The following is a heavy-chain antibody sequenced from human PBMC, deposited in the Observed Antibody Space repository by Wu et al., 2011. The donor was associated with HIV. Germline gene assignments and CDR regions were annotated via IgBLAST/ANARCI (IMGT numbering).Heavy chain of an antibody. CDR2: IIPIFGTA. Sequence: QVQLVQSGVEVKKPGSSVKVSCKASGGTFSSYAISWVRQAPGQGLEWMGGIIPIFGTANYAQKFQGRVTITADKSTSTAYMELSSLRSEDTAVYYCARVLSERVPYYYYGMDVWGQGTTVTVS. CDR1: GGTFSSYA. J-gene: IGHJ6*02. V-gene: IGHV1-69*14. CDR3: ARVLSERVPYYYYGMDV.